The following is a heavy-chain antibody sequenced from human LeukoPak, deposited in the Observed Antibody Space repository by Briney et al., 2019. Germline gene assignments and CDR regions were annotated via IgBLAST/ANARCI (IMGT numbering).Heavy chain of an antibody. V-gene: IGHV3-30*03. CDR1: GFTFSSYG. CDR2: ISYDGSNK. CDR3: ARARPSMWIDY. Sequence: GGSLRLSCAASGFTFSSYGMHWVRQAPGKGLEWVAVISYDGSNKYYADSVKGRFTISRDSSKNTLYLQMNSPRPEDTAVYYCARARPSMWIDYWGQGTLVTVSS. D-gene: IGHD5-12*01. J-gene: IGHJ4*02.